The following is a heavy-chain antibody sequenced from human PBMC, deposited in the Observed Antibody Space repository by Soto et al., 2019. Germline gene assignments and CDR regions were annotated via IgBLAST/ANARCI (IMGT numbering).Heavy chain of an antibody. CDR3: ARDLSVRQKMVLPYYYYGMDV. D-gene: IGHD6-13*01. V-gene: IGHV1-69*13. J-gene: IGHJ6*02. Sequence: GXSVKVSCKASGGSFISYAIIWVRQAPGQGLEWMGGIIPIFGTANYAQKFQGRVTITADESTSTAYMELSSLRSEDTAVYYCARDLSVRQKMVLPYYYYGMDVWGQETTVTVSS. CDR1: GGSFISYA. CDR2: IIPIFGTA.